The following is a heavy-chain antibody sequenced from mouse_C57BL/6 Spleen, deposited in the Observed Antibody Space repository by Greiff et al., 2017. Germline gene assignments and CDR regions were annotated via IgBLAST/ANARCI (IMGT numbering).Heavy chain of an antibody. CDR2: INPSNGGT. D-gene: IGHD2-1*01. CDR3: AIYYGKGEEYYYAMDY. V-gene: IGHV1-53*01. Sequence: QVQLQQPGTELVKPGASVKLSCKASGYTFTSYWMRWVKQRPGQGLEWIGNINPSNGGTNYNEKFKSKATLTVDKSSSTAYMQLSSLTSEDSAVYYCAIYYGKGEEYYYAMDYWGQGTSVTVSS. CDR1: GYTFTSYW. J-gene: IGHJ4*01.